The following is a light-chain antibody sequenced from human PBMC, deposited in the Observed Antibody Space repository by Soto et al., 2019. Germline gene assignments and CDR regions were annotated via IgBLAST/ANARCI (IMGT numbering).Light chain of an antibody. Sequence: EIVLTQSPATLSLSPGERATLSCRASHSVGSDLAWYRQKPGQAPRLLIYDASNRATGIPARFSGSGSGTDFTLTISSLEPEDFAIYYCQHRSNWPLTFGGGTKVDI. V-gene: IGKV3-11*01. CDR3: QHRSNWPLT. J-gene: IGKJ4*01. CDR1: HSVGSD. CDR2: DAS.